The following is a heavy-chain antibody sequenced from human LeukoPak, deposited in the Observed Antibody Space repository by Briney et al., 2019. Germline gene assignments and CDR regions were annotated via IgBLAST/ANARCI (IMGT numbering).Heavy chain of an antibody. Sequence: GESLRLSCAASGFTFSTYAMTWVRQAPGKGLEWVSAISDTGHNTFYAGFVKGRFIISRDNSKDTLYLQVNSLRVEDTAVYFCAKGPPGHWLVRGGGFDPWGQGTLVTVSS. J-gene: IGHJ5*02. CDR2: ISDTGHNT. D-gene: IGHD3-10*01. CDR3: AKGPPGHWLVRGGGFDP. V-gene: IGHV3-23*01. CDR1: GFTFSTYA.